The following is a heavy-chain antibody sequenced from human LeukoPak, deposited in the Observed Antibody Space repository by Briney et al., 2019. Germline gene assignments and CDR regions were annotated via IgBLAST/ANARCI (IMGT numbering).Heavy chain of an antibody. Sequence: SETLSLTCAVYGGSFSGYYWSWIRQPPGKGLEWIGEINHSGSTNYNPSLKSRVTISVDTSKNQFSLKLSSVTAADTAVYYCARGSVWFGELLNWGQGTLVTASS. CDR3: ARGSVWFGELLN. V-gene: IGHV4-34*01. CDR2: INHSGST. D-gene: IGHD3-10*01. J-gene: IGHJ4*02. CDR1: GGSFSGYY.